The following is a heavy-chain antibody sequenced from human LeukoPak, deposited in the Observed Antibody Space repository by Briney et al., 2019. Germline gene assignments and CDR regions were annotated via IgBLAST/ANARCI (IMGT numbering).Heavy chain of an antibody. Sequence: SETLSLTCTVSGGSISSYYWSRIRQPPGKGLEWIGYIYYSGSTNYNPSLKSRVTISVDTSKNQFSLKLSSVTAADTAVYYCAGAGGPGIAAAGTGYYGMDVWGQGTTVTVSS. CDR2: IYYSGST. J-gene: IGHJ6*02. CDR1: GGSISSYY. CDR3: AGAGGPGIAAAGTGYYGMDV. D-gene: IGHD6-13*01. V-gene: IGHV4-59*01.